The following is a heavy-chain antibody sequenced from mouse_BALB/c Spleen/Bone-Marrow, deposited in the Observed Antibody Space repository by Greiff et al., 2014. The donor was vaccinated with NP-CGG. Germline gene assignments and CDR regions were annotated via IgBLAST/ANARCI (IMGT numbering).Heavy chain of an antibody. Sequence: QVQLKESGPELVKPGASVKISCKAPGYAFNSSWMNWVKQRPGQGLEWIGRIFPGDGDTNYDGKFRGKATLTADKSSNTAYMQLSSLTSVDSAVYFCTRLGYSSYWGQGTALTVPS. V-gene: IGHV1-82*01. D-gene: IGHD1-1*01. J-gene: IGHJ2*01. CDR2: IFPGDGDT. CDR1: GYAFNSSW. CDR3: TRLGYSSY.